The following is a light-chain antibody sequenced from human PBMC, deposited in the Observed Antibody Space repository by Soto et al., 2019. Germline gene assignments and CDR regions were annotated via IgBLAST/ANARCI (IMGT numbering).Light chain of an antibody. CDR2: DVS. V-gene: IGLV2-14*01. CDR1: SSDVGGYNY. CDR3: SSYTSSITHV. Sequence: QSALNQPASVSGSPGQSITISCTGTSSDVGGYNYVSWHQQHPGKAPKLLIYDVSSRPSGVSNRFSASNSGNTASLTISGLHAEDEADYYCSSYTSSITHVFGTGTKVTVL. J-gene: IGLJ1*01.